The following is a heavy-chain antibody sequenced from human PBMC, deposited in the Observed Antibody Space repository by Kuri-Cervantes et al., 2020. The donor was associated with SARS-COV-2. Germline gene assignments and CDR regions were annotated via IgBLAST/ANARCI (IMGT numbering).Heavy chain of an antibody. V-gene: IGHV3-23*01. CDR1: GFTFSSYD. Sequence: GGSLRLSCAASGFTFSSYDMGWVRQAPGKGLEWVSSISSSGDSTYYADSVRGRFTISRDNSKNTLYLQMNSLRADDTAVYYCAKNRRTVAAPFDYWGQGTLVTVSS. CDR3: AKNRRTVAAPFDY. J-gene: IGHJ4*02. CDR2: ISSSGDST. D-gene: IGHD4-23*01.